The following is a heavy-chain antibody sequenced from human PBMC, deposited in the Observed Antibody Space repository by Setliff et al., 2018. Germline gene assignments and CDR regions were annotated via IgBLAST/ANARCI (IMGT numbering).Heavy chain of an antibody. V-gene: IGHV5-51*07. J-gene: IGHJ6*03. CDR2: IYPDDSDT. Sequence: GESLTISCKGSGYNFASYRIAWVHQMPGKGLEWMGVIYPDDSDTRYSPSFQGQVTISADKSISTAYLQWSSLKASDTAMYYCARQIGSSLSHFYYYMDVWGKGTTVTVSS. CDR1: GYNFASYR. D-gene: IGHD6-19*01. CDR3: ARQIGSSLSHFYYYMDV.